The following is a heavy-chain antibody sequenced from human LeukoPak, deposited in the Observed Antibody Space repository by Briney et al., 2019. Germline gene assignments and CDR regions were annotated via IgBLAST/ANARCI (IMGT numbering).Heavy chain of an antibody. V-gene: IGHV4-30-2*01. CDR2: IYHSGST. Sequence: PSETQSLTCAVSGGSISSGGYSWSWIRQPPGKGLEWIGYIYHSGSTYYNPSLKSRVTISVDRSKNQFSLKLSSVTAADTAVYYCARHTLYYYGNWFDPWGQGTLVTVSS. CDR1: GGSISSGGYS. D-gene: IGHD3-10*01. CDR3: ARHTLYYYGNWFDP. J-gene: IGHJ5*02.